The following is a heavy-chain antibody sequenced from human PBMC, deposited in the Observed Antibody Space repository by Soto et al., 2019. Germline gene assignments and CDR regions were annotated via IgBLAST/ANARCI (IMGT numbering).Heavy chain of an antibody. D-gene: IGHD3-9*01. V-gene: IGHV1-69*01. CDR1: GGTFSSYA. CDR3: AIDDEVGLRYFEGVTPGALDY. CDR2: IIPIFGTA. J-gene: IGHJ4*02. Sequence: QVQLVQSGAAVKKPGSSVKVSCKASGGTFSSYAISWVRQAPGQGLEWMGGIIPIFGTANYAQKFQGRVTITADESTSTAYMELSSLRSEDTAVYYCAIDDEVGLRYFEGVTPGALDYWGQGTLVTVSS.